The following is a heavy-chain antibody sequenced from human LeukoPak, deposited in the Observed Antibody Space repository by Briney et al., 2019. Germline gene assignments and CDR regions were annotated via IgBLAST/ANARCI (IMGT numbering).Heavy chain of an antibody. D-gene: IGHD2-21*01. CDR3: ARQKPGNYAFDI. V-gene: IGHV4-59*08. CDR1: GGAISSYY. CDR2: IYYSVST. J-gene: IGHJ3*02. Sequence: PETLSLTCSVSGGAISSYYWSWIRQPPGEGLEWIGYIYYSVSTNYKPSLKSRVTISVDTSKNQLSLKLSSVTAADTAVYYCARQKPGNYAFDIWSQGTMVTVSS.